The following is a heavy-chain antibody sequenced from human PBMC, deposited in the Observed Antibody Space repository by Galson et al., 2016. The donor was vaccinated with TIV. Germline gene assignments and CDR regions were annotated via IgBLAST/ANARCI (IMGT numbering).Heavy chain of an antibody. J-gene: IGHJ5*02. D-gene: IGHD2-2*01. Sequence: GSISSTSYYWGWIRQPPGKGLEWIGNIYYSGSAYYNPSLKSRVTISVDTSKNQFSLKLSSVTAADTAVYYCATYCSSTTCLFDPWGQGTLVTVSS. CDR1: GSISSTSYY. CDR3: ATYCSSTTCLFDP. CDR2: IYYSGSA. V-gene: IGHV4-39*01.